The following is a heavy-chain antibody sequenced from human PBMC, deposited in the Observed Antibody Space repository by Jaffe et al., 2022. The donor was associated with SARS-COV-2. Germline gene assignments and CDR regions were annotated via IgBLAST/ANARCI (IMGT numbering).Heavy chain of an antibody. CDR3: ATLKSATRVVVAARWTEIDY. V-gene: IGHV1-24*01. CDR2: FDPEDGET. Sequence: QVQLVQSGAEVKKPGASVKVSCKVSGYTLTELSMHWVRQAPGKGLEWMGGFDPEDGETIYAQKFQGRVTMTEDTSTDTAYMELSSLRSEDTAVYYCATLKSATRVVVAARWTEIDYWGQGTLVTVSS. CDR1: GYTLTELS. J-gene: IGHJ4*02. D-gene: IGHD2-15*01.